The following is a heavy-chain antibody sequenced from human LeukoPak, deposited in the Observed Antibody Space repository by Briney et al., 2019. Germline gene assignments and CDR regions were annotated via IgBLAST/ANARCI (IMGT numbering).Heavy chain of an antibody. CDR1: GYTFTSYG. D-gene: IGHD3-16*01. Sequence: ASVKVSCKASGYTFTSYGISWVRQAPGQGLEWMGWISAYNGNTNYAQKLQGRVTMTTDTSTSTAYMELRSLRSDDTAMYYCAIFDFLFGEITNWFDPWGQGTLVTVSS. J-gene: IGHJ5*02. CDR2: ISAYNGNT. CDR3: AIFDFLFGEITNWFDP. V-gene: IGHV1-18*01.